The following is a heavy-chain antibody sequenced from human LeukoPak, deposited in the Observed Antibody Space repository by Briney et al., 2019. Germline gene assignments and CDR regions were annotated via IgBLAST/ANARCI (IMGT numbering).Heavy chain of an antibody. D-gene: IGHD1-26*01. CDR3: ARDLTEWELLTTWYWFDP. Sequence: PGGSLRLSCAASGFTFSSYSMNWVRQDPGKGLEWVSSISSSSSSYIYYADSVKGRFTISRDNAKNSLYLQMNSLRAEDTAVYYCARDLTEWELLTTWYWFDPWGQGTLVTVSS. J-gene: IGHJ5*02. V-gene: IGHV3-21*01. CDR2: ISSSSSSYI. CDR1: GFTFSSYS.